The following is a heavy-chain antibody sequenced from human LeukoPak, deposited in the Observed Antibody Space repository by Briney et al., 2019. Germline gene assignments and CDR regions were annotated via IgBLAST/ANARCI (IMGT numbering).Heavy chain of an antibody. CDR2: ISSSGSTV. CDR3: ARVYRSGGSIDY. D-gene: IGHD2-15*01. V-gene: IGHV3-11*04. CDR1: GFTFSDYY. Sequence: GGSLRLSCAASGFTFSDYYMTWIRQAPGKGLEWVSYISSSGSTVCYADSVKGRFTISRDNAKNSLYLQMNSLRAEDTAVYYCARVYRSGGSIDYWGQGSLVTVSS. J-gene: IGHJ4*02.